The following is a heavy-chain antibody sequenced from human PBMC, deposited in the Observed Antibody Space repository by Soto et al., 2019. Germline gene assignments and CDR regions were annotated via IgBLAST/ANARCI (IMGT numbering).Heavy chain of an antibody. Sequence: QVPLVQSGAEVKKPGASVKVSCKASGYTFTSYGISWVRQAPGQGLEWMGWISAYNGNTNYAQKLQGRVTMTTDTSTSTAYMELRSLRSDDTAMYYCARLSFEIFGGDYFDYWGQGTLVTVSS. CDR3: ARLSFEIFGGDYFDY. CDR1: GYTFTSYG. J-gene: IGHJ4*02. CDR2: ISAYNGNT. D-gene: IGHD3-3*01. V-gene: IGHV1-18*01.